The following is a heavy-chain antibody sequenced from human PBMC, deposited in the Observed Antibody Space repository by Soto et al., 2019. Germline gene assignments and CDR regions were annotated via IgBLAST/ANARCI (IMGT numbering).Heavy chain of an antibody. V-gene: IGHV1-18*01. CDR1: GYTFTSYH. Sequence: QVQLVQSGAEVKKPGASVKVSCKTSGYTFTSYHISWVRQAPGQGLEWMGWISAYNTNTNYAQKFQDRVTMTTDTLTSTAYMELRSLGSDDTAVYYGARDTPPTDYWCQGTLVTVSS. CDR2: ISAYNTNT. J-gene: IGHJ4*02. CDR3: ARDTPPTDY.